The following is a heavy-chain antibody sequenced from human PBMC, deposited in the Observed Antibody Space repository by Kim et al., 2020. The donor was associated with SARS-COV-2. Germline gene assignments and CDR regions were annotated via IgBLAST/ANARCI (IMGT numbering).Heavy chain of an antibody. D-gene: IGHD3-22*01. CDR2: IYYSGST. V-gene: IGHV4-59*01. J-gene: IGHJ2*01. CDR1: GGSFTPYY. CDR3: AGGDNRSWHYEV. Sequence: SETLSLTCTVSGGSFTPYYWSWLRQSPGKGLEFIAFIYYSGSTNYNPSLKSRVAVSVDSSRKQFSLRLNSVTAADTAIYYCAGGDNRSWHYEVWGRGTLITVSS.